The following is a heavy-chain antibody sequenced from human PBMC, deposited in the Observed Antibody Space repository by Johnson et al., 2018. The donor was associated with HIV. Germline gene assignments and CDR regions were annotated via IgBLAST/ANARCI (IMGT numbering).Heavy chain of an antibody. J-gene: IGHJ3*02. D-gene: IGHD2-15*01. CDR2: INSDGSST. CDR1: GITISRNW. Sequence: MQLVESGGGLVQPGGSLRLSCAASGITISRNWMHWVRQAPGKGPVWVSRINSDGSSTSYADSVKGRFTISRDNAKNTLYLQMNSLRAEDTAVYYCARAWSLGAFDIWGQGTMVTVSS. CDR3: ARAWSLGAFDI. V-gene: IGHV3-74*02.